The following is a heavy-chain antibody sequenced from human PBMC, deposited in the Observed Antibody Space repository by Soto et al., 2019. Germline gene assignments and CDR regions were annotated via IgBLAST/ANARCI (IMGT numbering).Heavy chain of an antibody. CDR3: ARDSCSSTSCITDAFDI. D-gene: IGHD2-2*01. J-gene: IGHJ3*02. Sequence: PGGSLRLSCAASGFTFSSYAMSWVRQAPGKGLEWVSAISGSGGSTYYADSVKGRFTISRDNSKNTLYLQMNSLRAEDTAVYYCARDSCSSTSCITDAFDIWGQGTMVTVSS. V-gene: IGHV3-23*01. CDR2: ISGSGGST. CDR1: GFTFSSYA.